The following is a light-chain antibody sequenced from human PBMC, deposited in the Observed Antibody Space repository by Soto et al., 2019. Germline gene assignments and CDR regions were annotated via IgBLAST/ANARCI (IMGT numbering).Light chain of an antibody. CDR3: SSYAGSNNFVV. CDR1: SSDVGGYNY. J-gene: IGLJ2*01. V-gene: IGLV2-8*01. Sequence: QSALTQPPSASGSPGQSVTISCTGTSSDVGGYNYVSWYQQHPGKAPKLMIYEVTKRPSGVPDRFSGSKSGTTASLTVSGLQAEDGADYYCSSYAGSNNFVVFGGGTKLTVL. CDR2: EVT.